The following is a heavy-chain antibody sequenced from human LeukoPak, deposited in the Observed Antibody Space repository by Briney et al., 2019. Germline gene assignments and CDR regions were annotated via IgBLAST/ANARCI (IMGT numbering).Heavy chain of an antibody. CDR2: IIPIFGTA. CDR3: ARAMGAVYYFDY. J-gene: IGHJ4*02. Sequence: ASVKVSCKASGGTFSSYAISWVRQAPGQGLEWMGGIIPIFGTANYAQKFQGRVTITTDGSTSTAYMELSSLRSEDTAVYYCARAMGAVYYFDYWGQGTLVTVSS. CDR1: GGTFSSYA. V-gene: IGHV1-69*05. D-gene: IGHD1-26*01.